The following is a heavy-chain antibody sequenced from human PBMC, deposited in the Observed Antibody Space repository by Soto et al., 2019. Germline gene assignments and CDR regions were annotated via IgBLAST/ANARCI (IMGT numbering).Heavy chain of an antibody. CDR3: ARARQYYDCELDP. D-gene: IGHD3-22*01. Sequence: WTWIRQHPGKGLEWIGYISNSGRTYYTPSLKSRLTISLDTSENQFSLKLTSVTAADTAIYYCARARQYYDCELDPWGQGTLVTVSS. V-gene: IGHV4-31*02. J-gene: IGHJ5*02. CDR2: ISNSGRT.